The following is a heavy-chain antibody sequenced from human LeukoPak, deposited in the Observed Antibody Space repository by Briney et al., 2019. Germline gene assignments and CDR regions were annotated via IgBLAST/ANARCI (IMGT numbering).Heavy chain of an antibody. V-gene: IGHV4-59*08. CDR1: GGSISSYY. CDR2: IYYSGST. CDR3: ARPSLDYGGIDAFDF. D-gene: IGHD4-23*01. J-gene: IGHJ3*01. Sequence: SETLSLTCTVSGGSISSYYWSWIRQPPGKGLEWIGFIYYSGSTNYNPSLKSRVTISIDTSKNQFSLKLSSVTAADTAVYYCARPSLDYGGIDAFDFWGQGTLVTVSS.